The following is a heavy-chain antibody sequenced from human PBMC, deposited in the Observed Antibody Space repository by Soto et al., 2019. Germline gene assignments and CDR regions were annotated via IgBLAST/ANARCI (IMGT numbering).Heavy chain of an antibody. J-gene: IGHJ6*02. Sequence: GGSLRLSCAASGFTFSDHYMDWVRQAPGKGLEWVGRTRNKANSYTTEYAASVKGRFTISRDDSKNSLYLQMNSLKTEDTAVYYCARESVAEGYYYYGMDVWGQGTTVTVSS. CDR1: GFTFSDHY. D-gene: IGHD6-13*01. CDR2: TRNKANSYTT. V-gene: IGHV3-72*01. CDR3: ARESVAEGYYYYGMDV.